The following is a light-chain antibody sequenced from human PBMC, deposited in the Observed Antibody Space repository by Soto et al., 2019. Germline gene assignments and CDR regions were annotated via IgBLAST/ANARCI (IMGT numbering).Light chain of an antibody. V-gene: IGKV3-11*01. CDR3: QQRSKWPLT. Sequence: EIVLTQSPATLSLSPGERATLSCRASQSISSYLGWYQQKPGQAPRLLIYDASNRAAGIPARFSGSESGTDFTLTISSLEPEDFAVYYCQQRSKWPLTFGGGTKVEIK. CDR1: QSISSY. J-gene: IGKJ4*01. CDR2: DAS.